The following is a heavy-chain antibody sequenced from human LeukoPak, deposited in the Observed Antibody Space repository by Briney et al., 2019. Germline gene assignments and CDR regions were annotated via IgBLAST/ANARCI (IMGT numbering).Heavy chain of an antibody. Sequence: GESLKISCKGSGYSFTSYWIGWVRQMPGKGLEWMGIIYPGDSDTRYSPSFQGQVTISADKSISTAYLQWSSLKASDTAMYYCARVIQYCSGGSCYSYAFDIWGQGTMVTVSS. V-gene: IGHV5-51*01. D-gene: IGHD2-15*01. J-gene: IGHJ3*02. CDR2: IYPGDSDT. CDR3: ARVIQYCSGGSCYSYAFDI. CDR1: GYSFTSYW.